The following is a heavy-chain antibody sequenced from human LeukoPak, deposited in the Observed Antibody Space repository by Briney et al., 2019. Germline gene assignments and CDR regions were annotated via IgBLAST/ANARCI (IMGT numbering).Heavy chain of an antibody. CDR3: ATIPSIRLGESF. V-gene: IGHV1-24*01. CDR1: GYTLTELS. CDR2: FDPEDGET. Sequence: ASVKVSCKVSGYTLTELSMHWVRQAPGKGLEWMGGFDPEDGETIYAQKFQGRVTMTEDTSTDTAYMELSSLRSEDTAVYYCATIPSIRLGESFWGQGNLVTVSS. J-gene: IGHJ4*02. D-gene: IGHD3-16*01.